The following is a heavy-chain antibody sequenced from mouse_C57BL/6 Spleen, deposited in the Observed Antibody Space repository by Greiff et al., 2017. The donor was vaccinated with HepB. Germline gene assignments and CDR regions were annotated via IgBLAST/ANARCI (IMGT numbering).Heavy chain of an antibody. J-gene: IGHJ1*03. Sequence: VKLMESGPELVKPGASVKISCKASGYAFSSSWMNWVKQRPGKGLEWIGRIYPGDGDTNYNGKFKGKATLTADKSSSTAYMQLSSLTSEDSAVYFCAREATVVDVWGTGTTVTVSS. CDR2: IYPGDGDT. CDR1: GYAFSSSW. CDR3: AREATVVDV. V-gene: IGHV1-82*01. D-gene: IGHD1-1*01.